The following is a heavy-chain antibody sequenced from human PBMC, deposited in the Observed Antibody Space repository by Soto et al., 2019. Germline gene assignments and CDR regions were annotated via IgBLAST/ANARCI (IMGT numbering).Heavy chain of an antibody. D-gene: IGHD3-9*01. CDR2: IYPGDSDT. J-gene: IGHJ4*02. CDR1: GYSFTSYW. Sequence: PGESLKISCKGSGYSFTSYWIGWVRQMPGKGLEWMGIIYPGDSDTRYSPSFQGQVTISADKSISTAYLQWSSLKASDTAMYYCARYGVGDILTGPPDYWGRGTLVTGSS. CDR3: ARYGVGDILTGPPDY. V-gene: IGHV5-51*01.